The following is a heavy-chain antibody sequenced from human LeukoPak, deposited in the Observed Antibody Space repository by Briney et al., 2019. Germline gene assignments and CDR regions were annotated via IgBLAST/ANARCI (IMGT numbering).Heavy chain of an antibody. D-gene: IGHD5-12*01. CDR2: INGNGGRT. CDR1: GFIFNEYG. CDR3: ARLRGYSGYDYFDY. J-gene: IGHJ4*02. Sequence: PGGSLRLSCAASGFIFNEYGMTWVRQIPGKGLEWVSGINGNGGRTGYADSVKGRFTITRDNAKNSLYLQMDSLRAEDTALYFCARLRGYSGYDYFDYWGQGTLVTVSS. V-gene: IGHV3-20*04.